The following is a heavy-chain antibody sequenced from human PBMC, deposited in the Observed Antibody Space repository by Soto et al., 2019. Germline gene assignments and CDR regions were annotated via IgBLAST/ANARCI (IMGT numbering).Heavy chain of an antibody. D-gene: IGHD6-13*01. CDR1: GFTFSSYS. J-gene: IGHJ5*02. CDR2: ISSSSSTI. CDR3: AIFPERIAELGLFAP. Sequence: PGGSLRLSCAASGFTFSSYSMNWVRQAPGKGLEWVSYISSSSSTIYYADSVKGRFTISRDNAKNSLYLQMNSLRAEDTAVYYCAIFPERIAELGLFAPCGQGTLVPGSS. V-gene: IGHV3-48*01.